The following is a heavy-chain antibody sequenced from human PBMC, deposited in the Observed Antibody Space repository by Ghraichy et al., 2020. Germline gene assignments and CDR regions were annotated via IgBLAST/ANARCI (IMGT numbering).Heavy chain of an antibody. CDR1: GGSISSYY. Sequence: SETLSLTCTVSGGSISSYYWSWIRQPPGKGLEWIGYIYYSGSTNYNPSLKSRVTISVDTSKNQFSLKLSSVTAADTAVYYCARDGPYYYDSSGSFDPWGQGTLVTVSS. V-gene: IGHV4-59*01. CDR2: IYYSGST. J-gene: IGHJ5*02. D-gene: IGHD3-22*01. CDR3: ARDGPYYYDSSGSFDP.